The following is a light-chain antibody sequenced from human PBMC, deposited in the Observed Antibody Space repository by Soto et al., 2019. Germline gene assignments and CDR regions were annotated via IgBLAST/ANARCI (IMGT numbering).Light chain of an antibody. J-gene: IGKJ5*01. V-gene: IGKV1-39*01. CDR3: PQSYSTLT. CDR1: QSISSY. Sequence: DIQMTQSPSSLSASVGDRVTITCRASQSISSYVNWYQQKPGKAPKLLIYAASSLQSGVPSRFSGNGSGTDFTHTITCLQSQEFATYYCPQSYSTLTFGQGTRLEIK. CDR2: AAS.